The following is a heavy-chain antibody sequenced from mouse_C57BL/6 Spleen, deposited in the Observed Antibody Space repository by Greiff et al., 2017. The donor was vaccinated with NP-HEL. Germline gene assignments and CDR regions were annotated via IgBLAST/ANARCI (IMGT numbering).Heavy chain of an antibody. V-gene: IGHV1-81*01. CDR2: IYPRSGNT. Sequence: VQLQQSGAELARPGASVKLSCKASGYTFTSYGISWVKQRTGQGLEWIGEIYPRSGNTYYNEKFKGKATLTADKSSSTAYMELRSLTSEDSAVYFCARVYGSSPYWYFDVWGTGTTVTVSS. CDR1: GYTFTSYG. CDR3: ARVYGSSPYWYFDV. D-gene: IGHD1-1*01. J-gene: IGHJ1*03.